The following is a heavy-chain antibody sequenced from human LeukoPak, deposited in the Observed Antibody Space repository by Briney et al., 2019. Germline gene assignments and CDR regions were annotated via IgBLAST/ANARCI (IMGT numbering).Heavy chain of an antibody. CDR1: GYIFADYW. CDR3: ARVGAPGGLRPYHYYY. V-gene: IGHV1-2*02. CDR2: IDPASGTT. Sequence: GASVKVSFKASGYIFADYWVHWVRQAPGRGLECMGWIDPASGTTNEPQKFKGRITVTRDTSASTVYMDLTGLTTDDTAVYYCARVGAPGGLRPYHYYYWGQGTLVTVSS. J-gene: IGHJ4*02. D-gene: IGHD3-10*01.